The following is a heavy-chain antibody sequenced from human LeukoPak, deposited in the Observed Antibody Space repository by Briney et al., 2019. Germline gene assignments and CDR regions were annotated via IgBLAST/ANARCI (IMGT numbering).Heavy chain of an antibody. CDR3: ARGKKVLRFLEWSKTNDYMDV. CDR1: GYTFTSYD. Sequence: ASVKVSCKASGYTFTSYDINWVRQATGQGLEWMGWMNPNSGNTGYAQKFQGRVTMTRNTSISTAYMELSSLRSEDTAVYYCARGKKVLRFLEWSKTNDYMDVWGKGTTVTVSS. D-gene: IGHD3-3*01. CDR2: MNPNSGNT. J-gene: IGHJ6*03. V-gene: IGHV1-8*01.